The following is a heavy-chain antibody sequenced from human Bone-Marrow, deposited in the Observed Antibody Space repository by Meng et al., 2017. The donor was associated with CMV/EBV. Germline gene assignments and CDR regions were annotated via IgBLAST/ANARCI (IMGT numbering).Heavy chain of an antibody. V-gene: IGHV3-11*06. D-gene: IGHD3-10*01. Sequence: QVQLVESGGGLVKPGGSLRLACAASGWTCSDYYMSWIRQAPGKGLEWVSYISSSSSYTNYADSVKGRFTISRDNAKNSLYLQMNSLRAEDTAVYYCARSGLLWFGEFRPPTRENWFDPWGQGTLVTVSS. J-gene: IGHJ5*02. CDR1: GWTCSDYY. CDR3: ARSGLLWFGEFRPPTRENWFDP. CDR2: ISSSSSYT.